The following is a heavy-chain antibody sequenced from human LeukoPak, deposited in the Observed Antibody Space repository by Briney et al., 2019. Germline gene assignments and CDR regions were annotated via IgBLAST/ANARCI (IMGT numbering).Heavy chain of an antibody. J-gene: IGHJ4*02. CDR1: GNTLTELS. CDR3: ATAPPYYYDSSGYYYYFDY. CDR2: FDPEDGET. D-gene: IGHD3-22*01. V-gene: IGHV1-24*01. Sequence: ASVKVSCKVSGNTLTELSMHWVRQAPGKGLEWMGGFDPEDGETIYAQKFQGRVTMTEDTSTDTAYMELSSLRSEDTAVYYCATAPPYYYDSSGYYYYFDYWGQGTLVTVSS.